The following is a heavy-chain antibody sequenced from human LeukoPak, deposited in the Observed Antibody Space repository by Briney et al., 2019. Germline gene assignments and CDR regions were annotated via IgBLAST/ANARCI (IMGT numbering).Heavy chain of an antibody. CDR2: INSDGSWT. D-gene: IGHD2-2*01. V-gene: IGHV3-74*01. Sequence: GGSLRLSCAASGLSFSNAWMNWVRQAPGKGLVWVSHINSDGSWTGYADSVKGRFTISKDNAKNMVYLHMNSLRVDDTAVYYCVSFYETYWGRGTLVTVSS. CDR3: VSFYETY. J-gene: IGHJ4*02. CDR1: GLSFSNAW.